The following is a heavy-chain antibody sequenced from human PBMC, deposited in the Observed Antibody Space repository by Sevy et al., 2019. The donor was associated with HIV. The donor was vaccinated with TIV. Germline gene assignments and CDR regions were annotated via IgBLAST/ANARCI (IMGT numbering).Heavy chain of an antibody. CDR2: ISDRSDTI. CDR3: ARVRDRYCSGGSCYYGYFFDY. Sequence: GGSLRLPCAASGFIFSNYYMTWVRQAPGKGLEWVSYISDRSDTISYADSVKGRFTISRDNAKNALYLQMSSLRGEDTAVYYCARVRDRYCSGGSCYYGYFFDYWGQGTLVTVSS. V-gene: IGHV3-48*01. CDR1: GFIFSNYY. D-gene: IGHD2-15*01. J-gene: IGHJ4*02.